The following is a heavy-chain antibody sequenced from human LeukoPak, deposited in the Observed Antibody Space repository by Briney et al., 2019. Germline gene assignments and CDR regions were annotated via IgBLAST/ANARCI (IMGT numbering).Heavy chain of an antibody. CDR1: GFTVGNNH. D-gene: IGHD4-23*01. Sequence: GGSLRLSCLASGFTVGNNHMSWVRQAPGKGLEWVSIIYDSGRTNYADSVKGRFTISRDNSKNTLYLQMNSLRADDTALYYCIGHGGYSFWGQGTLVTVSS. J-gene: IGHJ4*02. CDR3: IGHGGYSF. V-gene: IGHV3-66*01. CDR2: IYDSGRT.